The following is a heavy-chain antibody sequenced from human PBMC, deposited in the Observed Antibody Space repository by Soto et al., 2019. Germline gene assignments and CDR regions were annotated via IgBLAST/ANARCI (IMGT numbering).Heavy chain of an antibody. CDR3: ARGEGGPRWGSIDY. Sequence: ASVKVSCKASGYTFTGYYMHWVRQAPGQGLEWMGWINPNSGGTNYAQKFQGWVTMTRDTSVSTAYMELSRLRSDDTAVYYCARGEGGPRWGSIDYWGQGTLVTVSS. D-gene: IGHD2-21*01. CDR1: GYTFTGYY. J-gene: IGHJ4*02. V-gene: IGHV1-2*04. CDR2: INPNSGGT.